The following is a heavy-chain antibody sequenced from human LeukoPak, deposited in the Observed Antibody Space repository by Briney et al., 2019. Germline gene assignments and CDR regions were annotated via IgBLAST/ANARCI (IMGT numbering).Heavy chain of an antibody. V-gene: IGHV4-34*01. CDR3: ASLQLWSHY. CDR1: GGSFSGYY. D-gene: IGHD5-18*01. CDR2: INHSGST. J-gene: IGHJ4*02. Sequence: PSETLSLTCAVYGGSFSGYYWSWLRQPPGKGLEWIGEINHSGSTNYNPSLKSRVTISVDTFQNQFSLKLSSVTAADTAVYYCASLQLWSHYWGQGTLVTVSS.